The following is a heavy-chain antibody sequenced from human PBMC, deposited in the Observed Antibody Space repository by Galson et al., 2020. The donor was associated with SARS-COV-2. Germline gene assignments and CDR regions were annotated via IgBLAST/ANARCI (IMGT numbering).Heavy chain of an antibody. Sequence: GGSLTLSCVASGFHFGSYGMNWVRQAPGKGLEWVALISYAGGTKYYGASVKGRFTISRDTSKNSLYLQLTSLRAEATAVYYCAKEGGSYAYYYYGLDVWGLGTTVTVSS. CDR1: GFHFGSYG. CDR2: ISYAGGTK. CDR3: AKEGGSYAYYYYGLDV. J-gene: IGHJ6*02. V-gene: IGHV3-30*18. D-gene: IGHD3-16*01.